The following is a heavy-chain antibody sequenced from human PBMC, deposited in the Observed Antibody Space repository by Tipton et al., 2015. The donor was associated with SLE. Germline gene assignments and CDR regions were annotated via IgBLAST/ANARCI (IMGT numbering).Heavy chain of an antibody. CDR1: GASISSGSYY. D-gene: IGHD5-12*01. J-gene: IGHJ4*02. CDR3: ARKGVATMRY. V-gene: IGHV4-39*07. Sequence: LRLSCNVSGASISSGSYYWSWIRQPPGKGLEWIGEINHSGSTNYNPSLKSRVTISVDTSKNQFSLKLSSVTAADTAVYYCARKGVATMRYWGQGILVTVSS. CDR2: INHSGST.